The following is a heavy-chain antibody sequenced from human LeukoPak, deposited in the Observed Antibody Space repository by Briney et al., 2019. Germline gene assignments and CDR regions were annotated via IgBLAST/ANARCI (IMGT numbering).Heavy chain of an antibody. CDR3: ARGSPTMVRDPDAFDI. D-gene: IGHD3-10*01. CDR2: MNPNSGNT. J-gene: IGHJ3*02. CDR1: GYTFTSYD. V-gene: IGHV1-8*01. Sequence: ASVKDSCKASGYTFTSYDINWVRQATGQGLEWKGWMNPNSGNTGYAQKFQGRVTMTRNTSISSAYMELSSLRSEDTGVYYCARGSPTMVRDPDAFDIWGQGTMVTVSS.